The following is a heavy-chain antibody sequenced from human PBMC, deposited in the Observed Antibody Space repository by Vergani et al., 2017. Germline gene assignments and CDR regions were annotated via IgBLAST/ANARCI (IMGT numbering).Heavy chain of an antibody. J-gene: IGHJ4*02. CDR3: AKGVGATKVPFDY. D-gene: IGHD1-26*01. CDR1: GFTVSSNY. Sequence: EVQLVESGGGLIQPGGSLRLSCAASGFTVSSNYMSWVRQAPGKGLEWVSVIYSGGSTYYADSVKGRFTISRDNSKNSLYLQMNSLRDEDTAVYYCAKGVGATKVPFDYWGQGTLVTVSS. CDR2: IYSGGST. V-gene: IGHV3-53*01.